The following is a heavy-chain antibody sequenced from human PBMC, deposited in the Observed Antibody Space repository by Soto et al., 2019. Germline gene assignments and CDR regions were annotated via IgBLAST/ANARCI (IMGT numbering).Heavy chain of an antibody. V-gene: IGHV4-59*01. CDR2: IFYSGST. D-gene: IGHD6-13*01. CDR3: ARDSGYSSSWYWFDP. Sequence: PSETLSLTCKVSGGFISSYYWSWIRQPPGKGLEWIGNIFYSGSTNYNPSLDSRVTISVDTSKNQFSLKLNSVTAADTAVYYCARDSGYSSSWYWFDPWGQGTLVTVSS. CDR1: GGFISSYY. J-gene: IGHJ5*02.